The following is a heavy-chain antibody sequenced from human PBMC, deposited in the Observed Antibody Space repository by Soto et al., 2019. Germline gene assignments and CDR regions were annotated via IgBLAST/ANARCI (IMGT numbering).Heavy chain of an antibody. CDR1: GFPFGNYW. CDR2: INSDGSST. J-gene: IGHJ4*02. D-gene: IGHD3-16*01. CDR3: TKVISTVGGDFDS. V-gene: IGHV3-74*01. Sequence: GGSLRLSCAASGFPFGNYWMHLVRPAPGKGLVWVARINSDGSSTSYADSVKGRFTISRDNAKNTLYLQMNSLRAEDTAMYYCTKVISTVGGDFDSWGQGTLVTVS.